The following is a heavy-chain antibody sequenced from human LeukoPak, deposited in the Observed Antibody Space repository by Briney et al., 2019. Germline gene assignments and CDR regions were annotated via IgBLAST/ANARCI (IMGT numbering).Heavy chain of an antibody. J-gene: IGHJ6*02. Sequence: GRSLRLSCAASGFTFGDYAMHWVRQAPGKGLEWVSGINWKRNNIGYADSVKGRFTISRDNAKNSLYLQMNSLRTEDTALYYCARDRAGYFYAMDVWGQGTSVTVSS. CDR1: GFTFGDYA. CDR3: ARDRAGYFYAMDV. D-gene: IGHD6-13*01. CDR2: INWKRNNI. V-gene: IGHV3-9*01.